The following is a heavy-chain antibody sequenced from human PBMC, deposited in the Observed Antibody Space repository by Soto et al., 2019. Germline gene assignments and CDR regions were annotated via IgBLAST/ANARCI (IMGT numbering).Heavy chain of an antibody. CDR2: IYYSGST. Sequence: PSETLSLTCTVSGGSISSGGYYWSWIRQHPGKGLEWIGYIYYSGSTYYNPSLKRRVTISVDTSKNQFSLKLSSVTAADTAVYYCARAGSSWYYYYYYMDVWGKGTTVTVSS. D-gene: IGHD6-13*01. V-gene: IGHV4-31*03. CDR3: ARAGSSWYYYYYYMDV. J-gene: IGHJ6*03. CDR1: GGSISSGGYY.